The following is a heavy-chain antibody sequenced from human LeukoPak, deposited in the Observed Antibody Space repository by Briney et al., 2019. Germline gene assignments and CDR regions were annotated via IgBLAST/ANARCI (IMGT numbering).Heavy chain of an antibody. J-gene: IGHJ3*02. CDR2: TYYRSKWYT. D-gene: IGHD3-16*01. Sequence: SQTLSLSCAISGDSVSNNNAAWNWIRQSPSRGLEWLGRTYYRSKWYTDYAVSVSSRITINPDASKNQFSLQLNSVTPEDTAVYYCASSSLRGSDAFDIWGQGTMVTVSS. CDR1: GDSVSNNNAA. CDR3: ASSSLRGSDAFDI. V-gene: IGHV6-1*01.